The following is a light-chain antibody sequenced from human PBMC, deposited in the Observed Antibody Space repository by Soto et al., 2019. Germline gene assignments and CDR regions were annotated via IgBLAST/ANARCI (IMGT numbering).Light chain of an antibody. CDR2: GAS. CDR1: QNIYSN. J-gene: IGKJ4*01. V-gene: IGKV3D-15*01. Sequence: IVMTQSPATLSVSPGERATLSCRASQNIYSNVAWYQQRPGQAPRLLIYGASNRATGIPDRFSGSGSGTDFTLTISRLEPEDFAVYYCQQFSSYPLTFGGGTKVDIK. CDR3: QQFSSYPLT.